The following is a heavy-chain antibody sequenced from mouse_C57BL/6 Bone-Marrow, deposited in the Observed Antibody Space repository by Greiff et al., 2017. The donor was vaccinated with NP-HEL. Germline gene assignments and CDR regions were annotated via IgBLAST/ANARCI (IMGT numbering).Heavy chain of an antibody. J-gene: IGHJ3*01. CDR2: ISSGSSTI. Sequence: EVQGVESGGGLVKPGGSLKLSCAASGFTFSDYGMHWVRQAPEKGLEWVAYISSGSSTIYYADTVKGRFTISRDNAKNTLFLQMTSLRSEDTAMYYCARGRLQLAYWGQGTLVTVSA. CDR1: GFTFSDYG. V-gene: IGHV5-17*01. D-gene: IGHD2-2*01. CDR3: ARGRLQLAY.